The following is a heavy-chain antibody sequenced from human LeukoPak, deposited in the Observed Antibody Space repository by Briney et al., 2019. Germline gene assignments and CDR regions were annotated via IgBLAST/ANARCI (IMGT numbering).Heavy chain of an antibody. CDR2: IYYSGST. Sequence: KTSETLSLTCTVSGGSISSSSYYWGWIRQPPGKGLEWIGSIYYSGSTYYNPSLKSRVTISVDTSKNQFSLKLSSVTAADTAVYYCARQGAGYYYYYMDVWGKGTTVTISS. V-gene: IGHV4-39*07. CDR1: GGSISSSSYY. J-gene: IGHJ6*03. CDR3: ARQGAGYYYYYMDV.